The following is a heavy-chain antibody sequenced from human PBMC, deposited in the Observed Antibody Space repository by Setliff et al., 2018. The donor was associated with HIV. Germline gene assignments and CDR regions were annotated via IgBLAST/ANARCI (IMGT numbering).Heavy chain of an antibody. Sequence: SETLSLTCTVSGGSISSSTYYWGWVRQPPGKGLEWIGTIYYSGGTYYKSSLKSRVIISLDTSKNHFSLNLRSVTAADTAVYYCASSTTVVTPFFDYWGQGTLVTVSS. CDR3: ASSTTVVTPFFDY. CDR1: GGSISSSTYY. CDR2: IYYSGGT. V-gene: IGHV4-39*07. J-gene: IGHJ4*02. D-gene: IGHD4-17*01.